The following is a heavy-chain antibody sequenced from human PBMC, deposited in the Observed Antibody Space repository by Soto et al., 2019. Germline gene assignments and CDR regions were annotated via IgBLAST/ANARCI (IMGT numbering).Heavy chain of an antibody. D-gene: IGHD5-12*01. CDR1: GGTFSSYA. J-gene: IGHJ4*02. V-gene: IGHV1-69*13. CDR3: AREGYSGYDMHFDY. Sequence: GASVKFSCKASGGTFSSYAISWVRQAPGQGLEWMGGIIPIFGTANYAQKFQGRVTITADESTSTAYMELSSLRSEDTAVYYCAREGYSGYDMHFDYWGQGTLVTVSS. CDR2: IIPIFGTA.